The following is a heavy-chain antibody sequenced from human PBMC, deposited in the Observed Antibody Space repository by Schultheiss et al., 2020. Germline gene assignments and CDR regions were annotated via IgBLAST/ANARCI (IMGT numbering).Heavy chain of an antibody. J-gene: IGHJ4*02. D-gene: IGHD3-10*01. CDR2: FYYSGST. CDR1: GGSITNANYY. Sequence: SETLSLTCTVSGGSITNANYYWGWIRQAPGKGLQWIGNFYYSGSTFYNPSLKSRLTISVDTSKSQFSLKLNSVTSADTAVYFCARGGLWFHWGQGTLVTVSS. CDR3: ARGGLWFH. V-gene: IGHV4-39*01.